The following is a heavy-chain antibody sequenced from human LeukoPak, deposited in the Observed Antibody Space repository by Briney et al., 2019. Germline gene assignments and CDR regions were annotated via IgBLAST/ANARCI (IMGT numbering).Heavy chain of an antibody. J-gene: IGHJ4*02. CDR3: ARDGGYSGYDFDY. D-gene: IGHD5-12*01. CDR1: GFTVSSNY. V-gene: IGHV3-53*01. CDR2: IYSGGST. Sequence: GGSLRLSCAASGFTVSSNYMSWVRQAPGKGLEWVSVIYSGGSTYYADSVKGRFTISRDNSKNTLYLQINSLRAEDTAVYYCARDGGYSGYDFDYWGQGTLVTVSS.